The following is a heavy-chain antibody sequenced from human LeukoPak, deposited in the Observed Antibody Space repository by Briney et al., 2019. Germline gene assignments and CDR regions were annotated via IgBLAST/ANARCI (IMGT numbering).Heavy chain of an antibody. V-gene: IGHV4-34*01. D-gene: IGHD3-10*01. Sequence: PSETLSLTCAVYGGSFSGYYWSWIRQPPGKGLEWIGEINHSGSTNYNPSLKSRVTISVDTSKNQFSLKLSSVTAADTAVYYCARVGGESTLTPDAFDIWGQGTMVTVSS. J-gene: IGHJ3*02. CDR3: ARVGGESTLTPDAFDI. CDR2: INHSGST. CDR1: GGSFSGYY.